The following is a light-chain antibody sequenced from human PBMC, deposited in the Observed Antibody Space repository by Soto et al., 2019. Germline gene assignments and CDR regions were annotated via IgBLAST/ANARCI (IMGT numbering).Light chain of an antibody. CDR2: EAS. J-gene: IGKJ2*01. CDR3: QQYNDWPRT. CDR1: QSVSSK. Sequence: EIVMTQSPATLSVSPGERATLSCRASQSVSSKLAWYQHKPGQAPRLLISEASTRATGIPARFSGSGSGTDFTLTISSLQAEDFAVYYCQQYNDWPRTFGQGTKLEIK. V-gene: IGKV3-15*01.